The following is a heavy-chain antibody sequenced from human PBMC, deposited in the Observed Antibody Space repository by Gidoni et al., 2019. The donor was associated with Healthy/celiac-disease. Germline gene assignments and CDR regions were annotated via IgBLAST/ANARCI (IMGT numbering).Heavy chain of an antibody. J-gene: IGHJ3*02. Sequence: QVQLQESGPGLVKPSQTLSLTCTVSGGSISSGSYYWSWIRQPAGKGLEWIGRIYTSGSTNYNPSLKSRVTISVDTSKNQFSLKLSSVTAADTAVYYCARDGVGHAFDIWGQGTMVTVSS. CDR1: GGSISSGSYY. V-gene: IGHV4-61*02. D-gene: IGHD3-16*01. CDR3: ARDGVGHAFDI. CDR2: IYTSGST.